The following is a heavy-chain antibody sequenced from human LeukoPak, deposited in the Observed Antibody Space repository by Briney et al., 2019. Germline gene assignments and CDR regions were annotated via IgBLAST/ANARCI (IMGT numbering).Heavy chain of an antibody. V-gene: IGHV3-7*01. CDR1: GFTFSSYW. CDR2: IKQDGSEN. CDR3: ARNRNYYDSSGYYYYYRGLDV. Sequence: GGSLRLSCVASGFTFSSYWMSGVRQAPGKGLEWVANIKQDGSENYYVDSVKGRFTISRDNAKNSLYLQMNSLRVEDTAVYYCARNRNYYDSSGYYYYYRGLDVWGQGTRSPSP. J-gene: IGHJ6*02. D-gene: IGHD3-22*01.